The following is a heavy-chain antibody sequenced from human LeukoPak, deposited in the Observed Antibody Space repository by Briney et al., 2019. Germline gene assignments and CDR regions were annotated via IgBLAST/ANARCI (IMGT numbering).Heavy chain of an antibody. D-gene: IGHD3-22*01. Sequence: GGSLRLSCAASGFTFSSYWMHWVRQAPGKGLVWVSRINTDGSSTNYADSVKGRFTISRDNAKNTLYLQMNSLRAEDAAVYYCARQYYHDSSGYPFDYWGQGTLVTVSS. CDR1: GFTFSSYW. J-gene: IGHJ4*02. CDR3: ARQYYHDSSGYPFDY. V-gene: IGHV3-74*01. CDR2: INTDGSST.